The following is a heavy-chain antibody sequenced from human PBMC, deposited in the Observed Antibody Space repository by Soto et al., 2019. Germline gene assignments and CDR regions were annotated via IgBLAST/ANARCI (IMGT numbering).Heavy chain of an antibody. J-gene: IGHJ5*02. CDR3: ARGPRYCSTTSCFSGVTWFDP. V-gene: IGHV1-18*04. Sequence: ASVKVSCKASGYTFTSYGISWVRQAPGQGLEWMGWISSYNGNTNYAQKVQGRVTMTTDKSTSTTYMELGSLRSDDTAVYYCARGPRYCSTTSCFSGVTWFDPWGQGTLVTVSS. D-gene: IGHD2-2*01. CDR2: ISSYNGNT. CDR1: GYTFTSYG.